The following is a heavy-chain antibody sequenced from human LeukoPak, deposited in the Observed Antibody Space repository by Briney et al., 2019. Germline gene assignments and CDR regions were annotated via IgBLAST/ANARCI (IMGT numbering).Heavy chain of an antibody. J-gene: IGHJ6*03. CDR3: ARDGAAAGSYYYYYYMDV. CDR2: IYYSGST. CDR1: GGSISNYY. V-gene: IGHV4-59*01. Sequence: SETLSLTCTVSGGSISNYYWSWIRQPPGKGLEWIGYIYYSGSTNYKSSLKSRVTISVDTSKNQFSLKLSSVTAADTAVYYCARDGAAAGSYYYYYYMDVWGKGTTVTVSS. D-gene: IGHD6-13*01.